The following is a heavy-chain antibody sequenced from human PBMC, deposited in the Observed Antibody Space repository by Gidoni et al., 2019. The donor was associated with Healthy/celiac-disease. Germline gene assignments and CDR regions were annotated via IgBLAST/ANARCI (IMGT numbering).Heavy chain of an antibody. CDR2: IKQDGSEK. D-gene: IGHD6-6*01. CDR3: AREEQLALSLDY. CDR1: GFPFSGYW. V-gene: IGHV3-7*01. Sequence: VQLVESGGGLVQPGGSLRLSCAASGFPFSGYWMGWVSHGPGKGREWVANIKQDGSEKYYVDSVKGRLTNSRDNDKNSLSRQMNSLRAEDTAVYYCAREEQLALSLDYWGQGTLVTVSS. J-gene: IGHJ4*02.